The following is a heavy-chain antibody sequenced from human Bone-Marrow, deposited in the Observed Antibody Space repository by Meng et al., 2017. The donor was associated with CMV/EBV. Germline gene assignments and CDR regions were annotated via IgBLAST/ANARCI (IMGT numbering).Heavy chain of an antibody. V-gene: IGHV1-18*01. CDR3: ARDLGGGYSRYYYYGMDV. CDR2: ISAYNGNT. Sequence: ASVKVSCKASGYTFTSYGISWVRQAPGQGLEWMGWISAYNGNTNYAQKLQGRVTMTTDTSTSAAYMGLRSLRTDDTAVYYCARDLGGGYSRYYYYGMDVWGQGTTVTVSS. D-gene: IGHD6-13*01. J-gene: IGHJ6*02. CDR1: GYTFTSYG.